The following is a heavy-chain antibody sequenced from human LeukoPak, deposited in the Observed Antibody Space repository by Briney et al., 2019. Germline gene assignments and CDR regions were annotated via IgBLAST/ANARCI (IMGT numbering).Heavy chain of an antibody. J-gene: IGHJ6*02. V-gene: IGHV3-23*01. CDR3: ARQRGCSSTSCHYGMDV. D-gene: IGHD2-2*01. CDR1: GFTFSSYA. Sequence: GGSLRLSCAASGFTFSSYAMSWVRQAPGKGLEWVSAISGNGGSTYYADSVKGRFTISRDNSKNTLYLQMNSLRAEDTAVYYCARQRGCSSTSCHYGMDVWGQGTTVTVSS. CDR2: ISGNGGST.